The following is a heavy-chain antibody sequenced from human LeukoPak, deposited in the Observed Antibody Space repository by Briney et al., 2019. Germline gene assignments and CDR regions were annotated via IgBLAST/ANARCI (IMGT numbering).Heavy chain of an antibody. J-gene: IGHJ6*03. CDR1: GGSISSYY. CDR3: ARGYNLVSPTRKFYYMDV. Sequence: PSETLSLTCTVSGGSISSYYWSWIRQPAGKGLEWIGRIYSSGSTNYNPSLKSRVTMSVATAKNQFSLKLSSVTAADTAVYYCARGYNLVSPTRKFYYMDVWGKGTTVSVPS. D-gene: IGHD1-20*01. V-gene: IGHV4-4*07. CDR2: IYSSGST.